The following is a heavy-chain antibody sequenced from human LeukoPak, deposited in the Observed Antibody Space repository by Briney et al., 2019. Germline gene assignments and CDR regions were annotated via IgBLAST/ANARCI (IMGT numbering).Heavy chain of an antibody. CDR2: INHSGST. Sequence: SETLSLTCAVSGGSISSGGYSWSWIRQPPGKGLEWIGEINHSGSTNYNPSLKSRVTISVDTSKNQFSLKLSSVTAADTAVYYCARDWHYYYYGMDVWGQGTTVTVSS. J-gene: IGHJ6*02. CDR3: ARDWHYYYYGMDV. CDR1: GGSISSGGYS. V-gene: IGHV4-34*01.